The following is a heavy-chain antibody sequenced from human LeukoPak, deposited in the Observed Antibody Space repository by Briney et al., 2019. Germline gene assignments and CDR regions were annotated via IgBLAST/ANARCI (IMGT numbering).Heavy chain of an antibody. J-gene: IGHJ4*02. CDR3: AREDIVVVVAATEEIYYFDY. CDR1: GFTFDVYG. Sequence: GGSLRLSCAASGFTFDVYGMSWVRQAPGKGLEWVANIKQDGSEKYYVDSVKGRFTISRDNAKNSLYLQMNSLRAEDTAVYYCAREDIVVVVAATEEIYYFDYWGQGTLVTVSS. D-gene: IGHD2-15*01. CDR2: IKQDGSEK. V-gene: IGHV3-7*01.